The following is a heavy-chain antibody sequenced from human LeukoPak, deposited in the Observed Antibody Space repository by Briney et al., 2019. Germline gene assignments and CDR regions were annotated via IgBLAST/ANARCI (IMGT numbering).Heavy chain of an antibody. CDR2: IIPIFGTA. V-gene: IGHV1-69*05. J-gene: IGHJ4*02. CDR3: ASGRGFGYYYDSSGFDY. CDR1: GGTFSSYA. Sequence: SVKVSCKASGGTFSSYAISWVRQAPGQGLEWMGRIIPIFGTANYAQKFQGRVTITTDESTSTAYMELSSLRSEDTAVYYCASGRGFGYYYDSSGFDYWGQGTLVTVSS. D-gene: IGHD3-22*01.